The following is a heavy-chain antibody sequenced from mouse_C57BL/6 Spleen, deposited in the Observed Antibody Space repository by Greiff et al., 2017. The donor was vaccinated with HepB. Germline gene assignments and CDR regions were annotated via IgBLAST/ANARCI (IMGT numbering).Heavy chain of an antibody. CDR1: GYAFSSSW. V-gene: IGHV1-82*01. Sequence: QVQLQQSGPELVKPGASVKISCKASGYAFSSSWMNWVKQRPGKGLEWIGRIYPGDGDTNYNGKFKGKATLTADKSSSTAYMQLSSLTSEDSAVYFCARGITTVVAPFAYWGQGTLVTVSA. CDR3: ARGITTVVAPFAY. CDR2: IYPGDGDT. J-gene: IGHJ3*01. D-gene: IGHD1-1*01.